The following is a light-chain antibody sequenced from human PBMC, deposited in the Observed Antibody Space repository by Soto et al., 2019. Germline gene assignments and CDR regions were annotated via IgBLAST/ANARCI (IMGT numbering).Light chain of an antibody. V-gene: IGLV2-23*02. CDR1: SSDVGSYNL. CDR3: CSYAGTPPYV. CDR2: DVS. Sequence: QSVLTQPASVSGSPGQSITISCTGTSSDVGSYNLVSWYQQHPGKAPKLMIYDVSKRPSGVSNRFSGSKSGNTASLTISGLQAEDEADYYCCSYAGTPPYVFGTGTKLTVL. J-gene: IGLJ1*01.